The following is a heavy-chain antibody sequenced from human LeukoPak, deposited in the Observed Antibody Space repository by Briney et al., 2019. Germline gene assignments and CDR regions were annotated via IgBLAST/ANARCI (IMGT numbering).Heavy chain of an antibody. CDR2: ISGSGDNT. Sequence: GGSLRLSCAASGFTFSSHGMSWVRQAPGKGLEWVSTISGSGDNTYYADSVKGRFTISRDSSKNTLFLQMNRLRPEAAAVYYCAKAPVTTCRGAFCYPFDYWGLGTLVTVSS. CDR1: GFTFSSHG. V-gene: IGHV3-23*01. J-gene: IGHJ4*02. CDR3: AKAPVTTCRGAFCYPFDY. D-gene: IGHD2-15*01.